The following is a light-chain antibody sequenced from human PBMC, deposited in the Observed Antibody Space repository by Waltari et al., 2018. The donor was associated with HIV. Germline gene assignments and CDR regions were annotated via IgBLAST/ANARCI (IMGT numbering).Light chain of an antibody. J-gene: IGKJ2*01. CDR3: MQALQAYS. CDR1: QTLLYSDGYKY. Sequence: DIVMTQSPLCLPVTSGESASISCRSSQTLLYSDGYKYLDWYQQKPGQSPRLLIYKTSNRASGVSDRFSGSASGTDFTLRISRVEAEDVGVYYCMQALQAYSFGQGTKLEIK. CDR2: KTS. V-gene: IGKV2-28*01.